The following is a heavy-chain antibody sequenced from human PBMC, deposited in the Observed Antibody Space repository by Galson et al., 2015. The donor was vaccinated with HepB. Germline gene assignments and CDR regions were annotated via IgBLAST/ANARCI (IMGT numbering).Heavy chain of an antibody. CDR3: ATGADYCFVN. CDR2: IGSDGSTR. V-gene: IGHV3-30*02. J-gene: IGHJ4*02. CDR1: GFTFSSYA. Sequence: SLRLSCAASGFTFSSYAMDWVRQVPGKGLEWVAFIGSDGSTRSYADSVKGRFTISRDKSKNTLYVQMDSLRAEDTAVYYCATGADYCFVNWDQGTLVTVSS.